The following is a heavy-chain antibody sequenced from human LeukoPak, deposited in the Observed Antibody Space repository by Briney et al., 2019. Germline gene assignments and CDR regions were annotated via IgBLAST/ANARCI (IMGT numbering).Heavy chain of an antibody. CDR1: GGSISSYY. Sequence: SETLSLTCIVSGGSISSYYWSWIRQPPGKGLEWIGYIYYSGSTNYNPSLKSRVTISVDTSTNHFSLRLSSVTAADTAVYYCAGWNKAAFDIWGQGTMVTVSS. D-gene: IGHD1-1*01. J-gene: IGHJ3*02. V-gene: IGHV4-59*01. CDR3: AGWNKAAFDI. CDR2: IYYSGST.